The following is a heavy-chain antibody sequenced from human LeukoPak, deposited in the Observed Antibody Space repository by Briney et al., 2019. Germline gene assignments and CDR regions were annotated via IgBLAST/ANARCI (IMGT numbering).Heavy chain of an antibody. J-gene: IGHJ4*02. CDR3: ARVSSSSSSPFDY. CDR1: GGSISGYY. D-gene: IGHD6-6*01. V-gene: IGHV4-59*01. CDR2: IYYSGST. Sequence: PSETLSLXCTVSGGSISGYYWSWIRQPPGKGLEWIGYIYYSGSTNYNPSLKSRVTISVDTSKNQFSLKLSSVTAADTAVYYCARVSSSSSSPFDYWGQGTLVTVSS.